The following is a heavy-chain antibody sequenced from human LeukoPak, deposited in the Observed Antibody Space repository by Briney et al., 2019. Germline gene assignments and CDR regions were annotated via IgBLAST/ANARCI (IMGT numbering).Heavy chain of an antibody. D-gene: IGHD5-18*01. V-gene: IGHV4-38-2*01. CDR1: GYSVSSGYY. Sequence: ASETLSLTCAVSGYSVSSGYYWGWIRQPPGKGLEWIGSMYHSGSTYYNPSLQSRVTISVDTSKNQFSLKVTSVTAADTAVYYCARNSGYSYARLFDYWGQGTLVTVSS. CDR3: ARNSGYSYARLFDY. CDR2: MYHSGST. J-gene: IGHJ4*02.